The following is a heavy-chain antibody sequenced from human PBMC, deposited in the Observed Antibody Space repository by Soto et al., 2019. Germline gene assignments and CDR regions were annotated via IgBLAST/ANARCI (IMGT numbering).Heavy chain of an antibody. CDR1: GGSISSYY. J-gene: IGHJ4*02. V-gene: IGHV4-59*01. CDR3: ARISRYDSSGYFAQFLDN. Sequence: SETLSLTCTVSGGSISSYYWSWIRQPPGKGLEWIGYIYYSGSTNYNPSLKSRVTISVDTSKNQFSLKLSSVTAADTAVYYCARISRYDSSGYFAQFLDNWAQGTLVTVSS. D-gene: IGHD3-22*01. CDR2: IYYSGST.